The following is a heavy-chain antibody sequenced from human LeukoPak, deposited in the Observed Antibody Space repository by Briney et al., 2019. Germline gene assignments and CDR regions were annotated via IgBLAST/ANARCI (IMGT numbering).Heavy chain of an antibody. CDR1: GFSISSGDY. D-gene: IGHD2/OR15-2a*01. CDR3: ARFNSLITYGGWFDP. CDR2: IHHSGDT. V-gene: IGHV4-38-2*01. J-gene: IGHJ5*02. Sequence: PSETLSLTCAVSGFSISSGDYWGWIRQTPGKGLEWIGSIHHSGDTDYNPPLKSRVTISVHTSNNQFSLQLRSVTAADTAVYYCARFNSLITYGGWFDPWGQGTLVTVSS.